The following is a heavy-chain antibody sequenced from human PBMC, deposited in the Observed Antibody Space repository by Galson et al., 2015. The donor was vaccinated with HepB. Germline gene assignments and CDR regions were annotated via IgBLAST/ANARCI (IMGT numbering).Heavy chain of an antibody. CDR2: ISNDGSRQ. V-gene: IGHV3-30*03. J-gene: IGHJ6*02. CDR3: ARDVDSEVGVGTMDV. CDR1: GFTFRGHG. D-gene: IGHD2-15*01. Sequence: SLRLSCAASGFTFRGHGMHWVRQVPGEGLDWVAAISNDGSRQLYKDSVEGRFIISRDDSKNTLYLQMNMLRHEDTSVYHCARDVDSEVGVGTMDVWGPGTTVVVSS.